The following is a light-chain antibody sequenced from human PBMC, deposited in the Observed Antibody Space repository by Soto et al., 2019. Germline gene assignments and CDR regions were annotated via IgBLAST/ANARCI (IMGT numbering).Light chain of an antibody. CDR1: QSVSSSY. CDR2: GAS. CDR3: QQYGGSPLYT. J-gene: IGKJ2*01. Sequence: EIVLTQSPGTLSLSPGERATLSCRASQSVSSSYLAWYQQKPGQAPRLLIYGASSRATGIPDRFSGSGSGTDFTLTISRLEPEDFAVYYCQQYGGSPLYTFGQGTKPEIQ. V-gene: IGKV3-20*01.